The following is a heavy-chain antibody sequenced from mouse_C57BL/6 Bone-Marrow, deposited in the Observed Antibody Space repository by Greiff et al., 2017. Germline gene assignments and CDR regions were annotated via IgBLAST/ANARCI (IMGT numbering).Heavy chain of an antibody. Sequence: VQLQQPGAELVRPGTSVKLSCKASGYTFTSYWMHWVKKRPGQGLEWIGVIDPSDSYTNYNQKFKGKATLTVDTSSSTAYMQLSSLTSEDSAVYYCAREGYDYGDVWGTGTTVTVSS. CDR2: IDPSDSYT. V-gene: IGHV1-59*01. CDR1: GYTFTSYW. J-gene: IGHJ1*03. D-gene: IGHD2-4*01. CDR3: AREGYDYGDV.